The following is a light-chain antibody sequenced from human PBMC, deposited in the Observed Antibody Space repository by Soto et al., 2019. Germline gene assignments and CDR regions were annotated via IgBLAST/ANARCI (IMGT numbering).Light chain of an antibody. V-gene: IGKV1-39*01. CDR1: QSISTN. Sequence: DIQMTQSPSSLSASVGDRVTISCRASQSISTNLNWYQQKQGTAPRLLIYRASSVESGVPPRFSGSGSGRDFTLTISSLRPEDTATYFCQQSYSSPPWTFGQGTKVEVK. CDR2: RAS. J-gene: IGKJ1*01. CDR3: QQSYSSPPWT.